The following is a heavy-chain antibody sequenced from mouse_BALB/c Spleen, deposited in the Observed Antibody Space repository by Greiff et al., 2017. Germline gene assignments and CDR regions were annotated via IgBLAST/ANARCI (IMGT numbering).Heavy chain of an antibody. J-gene: IGHJ1*01. V-gene: IGHV1-69*02. CDR2: IYPSDSYT. Sequence: QVQLKQPGAELVRPGASVKLSCKASGYTFTSYWINWVKQRPGQGLEWIGNIYPSDSYTNYNQKFKDKATLTVDKSSSTAYMQLSSPTSEDSAVYYCTRSGGIYWYFDVWGAGTTVTVSS. CDR3: TRSGGIYWYFDV. D-gene: IGHD3-1*01. CDR1: GYTFTSYW.